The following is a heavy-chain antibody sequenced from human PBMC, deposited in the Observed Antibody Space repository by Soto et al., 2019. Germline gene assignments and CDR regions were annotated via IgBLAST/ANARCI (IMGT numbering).Heavy chain of an antibody. V-gene: IGHV4-31*03. CDR1: GGSISSGGYY. J-gene: IGHJ6*03. Sequence: QVQLQESGPGLVKPSQTLSLTCTVSGGSISSGGYYWSWIRQHPGKGLEWIGYIYYSGSTYYNPSLKSRITISVDTSKNQFSMKLSSMTAADTAVYYCARDRFDYDEYYYYYYMDVWGKGTTVTVSS. D-gene: IGHD4-17*01. CDR3: ARDRFDYDEYYYYYYMDV. CDR2: IYYSGST.